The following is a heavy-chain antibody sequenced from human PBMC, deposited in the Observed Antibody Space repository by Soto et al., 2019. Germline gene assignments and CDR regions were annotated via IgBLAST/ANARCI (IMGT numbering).Heavy chain of an antibody. J-gene: IGHJ4*02. Sequence: GGSLRLSCAASGFSFSNTHMNWVRQAPGKGLEWVGRIPDGGPTDYAAPVKGRFTISRDDSKTTLFLQMSFLKTEDTAVYYCTTVSDGTFHYWGQGTLVTVSS. CDR2: IPDGGPT. CDR3: TTVSDGTFHY. D-gene: IGHD6-25*01. CDR1: GFSFSNTH. V-gene: IGHV3-15*07.